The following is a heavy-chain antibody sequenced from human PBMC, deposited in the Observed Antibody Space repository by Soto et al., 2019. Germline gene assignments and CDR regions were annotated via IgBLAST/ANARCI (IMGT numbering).Heavy chain of an antibody. D-gene: IGHD6-13*01. CDR2: IIPIFGTA. CDR3: ASAMEQQLTLLDY. J-gene: IGHJ4*02. Sequence: SVKVSCKASGGTFSSYAISWVRQAPGQGLEWMGGIIPIFGTANYAQKFQGRVTITAAESTSTAYMELSSLRSEDTAVYFCASAMEQQLTLLDYWGQGTLVTVSS. CDR1: GGTFSSYA. V-gene: IGHV1-69*13.